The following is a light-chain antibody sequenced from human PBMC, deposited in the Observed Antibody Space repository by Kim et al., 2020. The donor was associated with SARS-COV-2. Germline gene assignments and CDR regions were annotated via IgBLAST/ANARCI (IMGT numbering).Light chain of an antibody. Sequence: DIQMTQSPTSLTASVGDRVTITCQARRYIGNNLNWYQQKPGKAPKFLIYDASNVQTGVPSRFSGTGSGTDFTFIITSLQPEDVATYYCQQIDNLSLTFGGETKVDIK. V-gene: IGKV1-33*01. J-gene: IGKJ4*01. CDR2: DAS. CDR3: QQIDNLSLT. CDR1: RYIGNN.